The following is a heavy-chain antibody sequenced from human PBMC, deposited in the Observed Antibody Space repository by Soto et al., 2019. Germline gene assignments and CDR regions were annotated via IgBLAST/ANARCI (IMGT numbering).Heavy chain of an antibody. CDR3: ARDGPSPIFGVVTFDYYYMDV. J-gene: IGHJ6*03. D-gene: IGHD3-3*02. Sequence: GGSLRLSCAASGFTFSSYGMHWVRQAPGKGLEWVAVIWYDGSNKYYADSVKGRFTISRDNSKNTLYLKMNSLRAGDTAVYYCARDGPSPIFGVVTFDYYYMDVWGKGTTVTVSS. CDR1: GFTFSSYG. V-gene: IGHV3-33*01. CDR2: IWYDGSNK.